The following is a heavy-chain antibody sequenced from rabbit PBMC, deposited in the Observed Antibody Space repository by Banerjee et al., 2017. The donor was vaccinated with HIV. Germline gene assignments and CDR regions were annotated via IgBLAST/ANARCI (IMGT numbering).Heavy chain of an antibody. V-gene: IGHV1S40*01. CDR2: IYGGSSGST. CDR3: ARWRGSDFYGDL. CDR1: GFDLSSYYY. D-gene: IGHD1-1*01. J-gene: IGHJ4*01. Sequence: QSLEESGGDLVKPGASLTLTCKASGFDLSSYYYMCWVRQAPGKGLEWIACIYGGSSGSTAYASWAKGRFTISKTSSTTVTLQMTRLTAADTATYFCARWRGSDFYGDLWGPGTLVTVS.